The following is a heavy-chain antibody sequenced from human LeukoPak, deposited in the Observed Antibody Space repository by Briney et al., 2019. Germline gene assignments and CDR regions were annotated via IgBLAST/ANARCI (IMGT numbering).Heavy chain of an antibody. CDR1: GGSISSSNW. CDR2: IYHSGST. CDR3: ARGRDYYDSSGYSYYFDY. J-gene: IGHJ4*02. V-gene: IGHV4-4*02. D-gene: IGHD3-22*01. Sequence: SGTLSLTCAVSGGSISSSNWWSWVRQPPGKGLESTGEIYHSGSTNYNPSLKSRVTISVDKSKNQFSLKLSSVTAADTAAYYCARGRDYYDSSGYSYYFDYWGQGTLVTVSS.